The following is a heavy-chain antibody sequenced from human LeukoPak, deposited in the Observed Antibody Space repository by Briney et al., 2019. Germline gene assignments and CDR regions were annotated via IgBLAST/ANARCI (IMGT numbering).Heavy chain of an antibody. D-gene: IGHD4-11*01. Sequence: SQTLSLTCAVSGGSISSGGYSWSWIRQPPGKGLEWIGYIHHSGSTYYPPSVKSRDTISIDRSKNQFSLKLSSVTAADTAVYYCARGQQQYYFDYWGQGTLVTVSS. J-gene: IGHJ4*02. V-gene: IGHV4-30-2*01. CDR3: ARGQQQYYFDY. CDR1: GGSISSGGYS. CDR2: IHHSGST.